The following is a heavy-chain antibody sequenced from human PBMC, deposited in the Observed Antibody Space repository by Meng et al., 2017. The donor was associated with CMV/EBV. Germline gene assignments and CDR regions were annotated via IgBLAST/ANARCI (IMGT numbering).Heavy chain of an antibody. CDR1: GYTFASYY. Sequence: ASVKVSCKASGYTFASYYMHWARQAPGQGLEWMGIINPSGGSTSYAQKFQGRVTMTRDTSTSTVYMELSSLRSEDTAVYYCARGFSHSSGWPGNFDYWGQGTLVTVSS. D-gene: IGHD6-19*01. V-gene: IGHV1-46*01. CDR2: INPSGGST. CDR3: ARGFSHSSGWPGNFDY. J-gene: IGHJ4*02.